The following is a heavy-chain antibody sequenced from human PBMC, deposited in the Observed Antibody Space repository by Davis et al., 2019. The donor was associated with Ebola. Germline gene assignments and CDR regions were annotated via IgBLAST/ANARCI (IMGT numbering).Heavy chain of an antibody. D-gene: IGHD6-6*01. V-gene: IGHV5-51*01. CDR2: IYPGDSDT. CDR1: GYSFTTSW. J-gene: IGHJ2*01. CDR3: ARAGDSSPSDSGWYFDL. Sequence: GESLKISCKGSGYSFTTSWIGWVRQMPGKGLEWMGIIYPGDSDTRYSPSFQGQVTISADKSISTAYLQWSSLKASDTAMYYCARAGDSSPSDSGWYFDLWGRGTLVTVSS.